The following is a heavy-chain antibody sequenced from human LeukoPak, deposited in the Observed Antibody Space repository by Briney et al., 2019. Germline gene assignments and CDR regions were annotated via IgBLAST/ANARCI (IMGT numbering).Heavy chain of an antibody. V-gene: IGHV3-23*01. Sequence: RGSLRLSCAASGFTFSSFAMSWVRQAPGKGLEWVSAISGSDSTYYADSVKGRFTISRDNSKNRLYLQMNSLRAEDTAIYYCAKGVRFLDWWILDYWGQGSLVTVSS. J-gene: IGHJ4*02. CDR2: ISGSDST. D-gene: IGHD3-9*01. CDR1: GFTFSSFA. CDR3: AKGVRFLDWWILDY.